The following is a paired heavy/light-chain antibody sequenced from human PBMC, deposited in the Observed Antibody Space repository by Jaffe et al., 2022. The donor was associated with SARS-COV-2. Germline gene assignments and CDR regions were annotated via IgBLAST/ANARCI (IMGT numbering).Heavy chain of an antibody. D-gene: IGHD5-12*01. CDR1: GGSFSSSNHY. J-gene: IGHJ2*01. CDR3: ARRGVDLVATFTWYFDL. V-gene: IGHV4-39*01. CDR2: ISYSGRT. Sequence: QLQLQESGPGLVKPSETLSLTCTVSGGSFSSSNHYWGWIRQPPGKGLEWIGHISYSGRTYHNPSLKSRVTISVDTSKNQVSLKLSSVTAADTAVYFCARRGVDLVATFTWYFDLWGRGTLVTVSS.
Light chain of an antibody. CDR1: NIGSKS. V-gene: IGLV3-21*04. CDR3: QVWDSSSDYV. CDR2: YDS. Sequence: SYVLTQPPSVSVAPGKTARITCGGNNIGSKSVHWYQQKAGQAPVLVIYYDSDRPSGIPERFSGSNSGNTSTLTISRVEARDEADYYCQVWDSSSDYVFGTGTKVTVL. J-gene: IGLJ1*01.